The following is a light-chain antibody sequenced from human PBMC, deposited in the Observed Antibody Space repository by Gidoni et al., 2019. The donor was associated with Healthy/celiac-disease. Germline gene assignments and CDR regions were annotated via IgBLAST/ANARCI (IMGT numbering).Light chain of an antibody. CDR3: MQDVQTPYT. V-gene: IGKV2-28*01. J-gene: IGKJ2*01. CDR2: LGS. CDR1: QSLLHSNGYNY. Sequence: DIVMTQSLPSLPVTPGEPASISCRSSQSLLHSNGYNYLDWYLQKPGQSPQLLIYLGSNRASGVPDRFSGSGSGTDFTLKISRVEAEDVGVYYCMQDVQTPYTFGQGTKLEIK.